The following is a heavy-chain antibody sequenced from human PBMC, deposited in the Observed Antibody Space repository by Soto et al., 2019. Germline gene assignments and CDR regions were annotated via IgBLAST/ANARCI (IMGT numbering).Heavy chain of an antibody. CDR1: GDNHTIYF. D-gene: IGHD1-26*01. J-gene: IGHJ4*02. CDR3: ARGGSYYAH. CDR2: INSVSGGA. V-gene: IGHV1-2*02. Sequence: QVQLVQSGAEVKQPGASVRVSCKASGDNHTIYFINWLRQAPGQGLEWMVWINSVSGGANYAPRFQGSVAMTTDSSSHTAFRELSRLRADDTAAYYCARGGSYYAHWGQGTLCTVSS.